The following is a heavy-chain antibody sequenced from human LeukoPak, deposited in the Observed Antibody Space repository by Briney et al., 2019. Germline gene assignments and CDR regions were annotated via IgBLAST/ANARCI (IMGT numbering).Heavy chain of an antibody. CDR2: INHSGCT. J-gene: IGHJ4*02. V-gene: IGHV4-34*01. CDR3: ARGRRWFVDY. D-gene: IGHD3-10*01. Sequence: SETLSLTCAVYGGSFSGYYWSWIRQPPGKGLEWIGEINHSGCTNYNPPLKSRVTISVDTSKNQFSLKLSSVTAADTAVYYCARGRRWFVDYWGQGTLVTVSS. CDR1: GGSFSGYY.